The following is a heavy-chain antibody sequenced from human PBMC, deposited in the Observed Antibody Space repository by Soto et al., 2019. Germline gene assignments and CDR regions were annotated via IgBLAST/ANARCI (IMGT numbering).Heavy chain of an antibody. J-gene: IGHJ3*02. CDR3: ARDRAAAATKGDDAFDI. Sequence: QVQLQESGPGLVKPSETLSLTCTVSGGSVSSGSYYWSWIRQPPGKGLEWIGYIYYSGSTNYNPALKSRVNISVDTSKNQFSLKLSSVTAADTAVYYCARDRAAAATKGDDAFDIWGQGTMVTVSS. CDR1: GGSVSSGSYY. CDR2: IYYSGST. D-gene: IGHD6-13*01. V-gene: IGHV4-61*01.